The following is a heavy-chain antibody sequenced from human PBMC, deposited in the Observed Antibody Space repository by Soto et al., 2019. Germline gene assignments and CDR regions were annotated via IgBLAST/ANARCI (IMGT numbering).Heavy chain of an antibody. CDR3: ARDPGIAARRAYYYYYCGMDV. V-gene: IGHV4-39*02. J-gene: IGHJ6*02. Sequence: SETLSLTCTVSRGSIHSTSYYWGSIRQPPGNVLYWFVIIYYSWSTYYTPSLKSRVTISVDTSKNQFSLKLSSVTAADTAVYYCARDPGIAARRAYYYYYCGMDVWGQGTTVT. CDR2: IYYSWST. CDR1: RGSIHSTSYY. D-gene: IGHD6-6*01.